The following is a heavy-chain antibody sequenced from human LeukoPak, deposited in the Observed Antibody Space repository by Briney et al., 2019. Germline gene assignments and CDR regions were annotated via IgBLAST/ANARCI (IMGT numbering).Heavy chain of an antibody. CDR2: TYYSGST. J-gene: IGHJ5*02. CDR3: ARTSAISSGYYPGITNWFDP. Sequence: PSETLSLTCTVSGGSISSSSYDWGWFRQPPGTGLEWFGSTYYSGSTYYNRSLKSRVTISVDTSKNQFSLKRSSVTAAATAGFACARTSAISSGYYPGITNWFDPWRQGTLVTVSS. V-gene: IGHV4-39*07. D-gene: IGHD6-19*01. CDR1: GGSISSSSYD.